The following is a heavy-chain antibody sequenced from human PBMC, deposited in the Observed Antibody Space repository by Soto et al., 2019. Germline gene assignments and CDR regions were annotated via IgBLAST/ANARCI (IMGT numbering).Heavy chain of an antibody. Sequence: PGGSLRLSCAASGFTLSSYAMSWVRQAPGKGLEWVSAISGSGGSTYYADSVKGRFTISRDNSKNTLYLQMNSLRAEDTAVYYCSKIRFWRSSRRPQPPGNQWGQGTLVTVSS. CDR3: SKIRFWRSSRRPQPPGNQ. CDR2: ISGSGGST. CDR1: GFTLSSYA. J-gene: IGHJ4*02. V-gene: IGHV3-23*01. D-gene: IGHD3-16*01.